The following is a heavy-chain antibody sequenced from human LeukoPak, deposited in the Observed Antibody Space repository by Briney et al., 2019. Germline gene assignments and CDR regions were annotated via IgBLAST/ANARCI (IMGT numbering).Heavy chain of an antibody. D-gene: IGHD3-22*01. CDR1: GGSFSGYY. CDR2: INHRGST. CDR3: ARGPYYDSSGYTYYYYYYMDV. J-gene: IGHJ6*03. Sequence: SETLSLTCAVYGGSFSGYYWSWIRQPPGKGLEWIGEINHRGSTNYNPSLKSRVTISVDTSKYQFSLKLSSVTAADTAVYYCARGPYYDSSGYTYYYYYYMDVWGKGTTVTVSS. V-gene: IGHV4-34*01.